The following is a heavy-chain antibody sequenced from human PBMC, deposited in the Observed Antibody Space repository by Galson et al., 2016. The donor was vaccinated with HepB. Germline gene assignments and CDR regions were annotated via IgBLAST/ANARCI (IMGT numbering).Heavy chain of an antibody. CDR2: SGSSGSPI. V-gene: IGHV3-11*01. CDR3: ARGASPGFIDY. D-gene: IGHD3-16*01. Sequence: SLRLSCAASGFIFSDNYMTWIRQAPGKGLEWISYSGSSGSPIYYADSVKGRFTISRDYAKSSPYLQMNSLRADDTAVYYCARGASPGFIDYWGRGTLVTVSS. J-gene: IGHJ4*02. CDR1: GFIFSDNY.